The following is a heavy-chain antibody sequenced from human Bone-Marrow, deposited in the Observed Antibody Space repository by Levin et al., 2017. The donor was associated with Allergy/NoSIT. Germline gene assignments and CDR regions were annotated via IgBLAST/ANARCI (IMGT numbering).Heavy chain of an antibody. D-gene: IGHD2/OR15-2a*01. V-gene: IGHV4-34*01. CDR3: ARGHSTSGFDF. CDR1: DGSFTGYY. J-gene: IGHJ4*02. CDR2: VHSSGSR. Sequence: TAGGSLRLSCGVEDGSFTGYYWSWIRQPPGKGLEYIGGVHSSGSRDYNPSLQSRVNIVLDTSKTQFSLRLNSLTAADTAVYYCARGHSTSGFDFWGQGALVIISS.